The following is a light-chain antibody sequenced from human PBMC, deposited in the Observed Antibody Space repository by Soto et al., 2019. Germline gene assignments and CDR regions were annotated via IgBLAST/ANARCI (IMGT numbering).Light chain of an antibody. Sequence: TQSPGTLSCSQRERATLSCRASQSVTDNYLAWYQQKAGQAPRLLIFDASNRATGIPVRFSGSGSGTDFTLTISSLESEDFAVYYCQQRSSWPPTFGQGTRLEF. V-gene: IGKV3D-20*02. CDR3: QQRSSWPPT. CDR2: DAS. J-gene: IGKJ5*01. CDR1: QSVTDNY.